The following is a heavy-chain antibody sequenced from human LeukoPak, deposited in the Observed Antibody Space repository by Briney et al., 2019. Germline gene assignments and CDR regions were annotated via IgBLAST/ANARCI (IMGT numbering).Heavy chain of an antibody. J-gene: IGHJ4*02. D-gene: IGHD2/OR15-2a*01. CDR1: GFTFSDY. V-gene: IGHV3-11*01. CDR3: ARSPPDVGFEYPKY. Sequence: GGSLRLSCASSGFTFSDYMSWIRQAPGKGLEWVSYTSSSGSTIYYADSVKGRFTISRDNAKNSLYLQMNSLRAEDTAVYYCARSPPDVGFEYPKYWDQGTLVTVSS. CDR2: TSSSGSTI.